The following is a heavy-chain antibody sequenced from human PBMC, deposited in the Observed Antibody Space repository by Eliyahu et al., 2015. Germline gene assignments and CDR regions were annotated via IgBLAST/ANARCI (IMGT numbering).Heavy chain of an antibody. V-gene: IGHV3-64*02. CDR3: ARRSQAYDYALDY. Sequence: EVQLVESGEXLVQXGGSLXLSCAASXFXFXTYAXHWVRQAPGKGLEYXSAITNNGGSTYYADSVKGRFTISRDNSKNMLYLQMGSLRPEDMAVYYCARRSQAYDYALDYWGQGTLVTVSS. CDR1: XFXFXTYA. D-gene: IGHD4-17*01. CDR2: ITNNGGST. J-gene: IGHJ4*02.